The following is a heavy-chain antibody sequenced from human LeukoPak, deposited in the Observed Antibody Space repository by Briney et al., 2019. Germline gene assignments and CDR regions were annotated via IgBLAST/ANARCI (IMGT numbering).Heavy chain of an antibody. CDR1: GFTFSSYS. CDR3: ARGQKSAYYYDSSGYRFYYFDY. CDR2: ISSSSSYI. D-gene: IGHD3-22*01. V-gene: IGHV3-21*01. J-gene: IGHJ4*02. Sequence: PGGSLRLSCAASGFTFSSYSMNWVRQAPGKGLEWVSSISSSSSYIYYADSVKGRFTISRDNAKNSLCLQMNSLRAEDTAVYYCARGQKSAYYYDSSGYRFYYFDYWGQGTLVTVSS.